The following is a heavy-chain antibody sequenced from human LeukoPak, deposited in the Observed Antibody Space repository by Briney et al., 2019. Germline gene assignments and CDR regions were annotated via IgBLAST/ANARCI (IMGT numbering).Heavy chain of an antibody. Sequence: TSETLSLTCTVSGGSISSGSYYWSWIRQPAGKGLEWIGRIYTSGSTNYNPSLKSRVTISVDTSKNQFSLKLSSVTAADTAVYYCARDSYDIETPYYYYYYMDVWGKGTTVTISS. CDR2: IYTSGST. D-gene: IGHD3-9*01. CDR3: ARDSYDIETPYYYYYYMDV. J-gene: IGHJ6*03. CDR1: GGSISSGSYY. V-gene: IGHV4-61*02.